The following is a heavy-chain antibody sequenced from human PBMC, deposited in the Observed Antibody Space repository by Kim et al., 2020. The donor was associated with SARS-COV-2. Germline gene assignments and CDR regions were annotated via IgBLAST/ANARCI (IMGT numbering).Heavy chain of an antibody. D-gene: IGHD3-10*01. J-gene: IGHJ4*02. Sequence: SETMSLTCTVSGGSIASSSYYWGWIRQPPGKGLEWIGSIYYSGNTYYNSSLKSRVTISVDTSKSQFSLRVDSVTAADTALYYCARLGGSGNLPSKHFDYRGQGTLVTVSS. CDR1: GGSIASSSYY. CDR2: IYYSGNT. CDR3: ARLGGSGNLPSKHFDY. V-gene: IGHV4-39*01.